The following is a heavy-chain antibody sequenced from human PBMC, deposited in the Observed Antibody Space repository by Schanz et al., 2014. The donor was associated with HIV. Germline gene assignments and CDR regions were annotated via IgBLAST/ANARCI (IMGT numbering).Heavy chain of an antibody. V-gene: IGHV1-8*02. CDR1: GYTFSDYD. CDR2: MNPNSGNT. D-gene: IGHD3-10*01. J-gene: IGHJ4*02. Sequence: QVQLVQSGPEVKKPGASVRVSCETSGYTFSDYDINWVRQATGQGLEWMGWMNPNSGNTGYAQKCQGRVTMTRNSAISTAYMELSSLRSEDTAFYYCARGRYYGSEFDYWGQGTLVTVSS. CDR3: ARGRYYGSEFDY.